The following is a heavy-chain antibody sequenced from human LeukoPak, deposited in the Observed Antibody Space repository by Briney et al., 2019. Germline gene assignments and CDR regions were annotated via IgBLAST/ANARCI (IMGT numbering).Heavy chain of an antibody. Sequence: GGSLRLSYAASGFTFSSYGMHWVRQAPGKGLEWVAVIWYDGSNKYYADSVKGRFTISRDNSKNTLYLQMNSLRAEDTAVYYCARGRMGATTWIDYWGQRTLVTVSS. CDR1: GFTFSSYG. J-gene: IGHJ4*02. V-gene: IGHV3-33*01. D-gene: IGHD1-26*01. CDR2: IWYDGSNK. CDR3: ARGRMGATTWIDY.